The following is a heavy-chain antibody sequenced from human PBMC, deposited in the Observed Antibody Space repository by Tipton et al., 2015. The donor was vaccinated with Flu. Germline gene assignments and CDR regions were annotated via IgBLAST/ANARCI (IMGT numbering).Heavy chain of an antibody. CDR2: IKTDGSQK. V-gene: IGHV3-7*01. Sequence: GSLRLSCAASGFTFSTYWMSWVRQAPGKGLEWVANIKTDGSQKNYVDSVKGRFTISRDNAKNSLYLQMNSLRAEDTAVYYCVSAIGGATTHWGQGTLVTVSS. CDR3: VSAIGGATTH. CDR1: GFTFSTYW. J-gene: IGHJ4*02. D-gene: IGHD1-26*01.